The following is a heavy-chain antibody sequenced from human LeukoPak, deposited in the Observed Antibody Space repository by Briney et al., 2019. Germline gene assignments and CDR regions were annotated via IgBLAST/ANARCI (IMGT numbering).Heavy chain of an antibody. J-gene: IGHJ6*04. V-gene: IGHV1-18*04. Sequence: GASVTVSCTASGYTFTSYGISWVRQAPGQGLEWMGWISAYNGNTNYEQKLQGRVTITTDTSTSTAYMELRSLRSDDTAVYYCARDREGIVVVVAVDYYYGMDVWGKGTTVTVSS. CDR2: ISAYNGNT. CDR1: GYTFTSYG. CDR3: ARDREGIVVVVAVDYYYGMDV. D-gene: IGHD2-15*01.